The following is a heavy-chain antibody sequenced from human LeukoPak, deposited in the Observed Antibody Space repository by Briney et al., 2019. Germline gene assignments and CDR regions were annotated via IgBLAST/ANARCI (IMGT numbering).Heavy chain of an antibody. D-gene: IGHD1-26*01. V-gene: IGHV3-43*02. J-gene: IGHJ4*02. Sequence: GGSLRLSCAASGFTFDDYAMHWVRQAPGKGLEWVSLISGDGGSTYYADSVKGRFTVSRDNSKNSLYLQMNSLRTEDTALYYCAKDSAMYSGSYFDYWGQGTLVTVSS. CDR3: AKDSAMYSGSYFDY. CDR1: GFTFDDYA. CDR2: ISGDGGST.